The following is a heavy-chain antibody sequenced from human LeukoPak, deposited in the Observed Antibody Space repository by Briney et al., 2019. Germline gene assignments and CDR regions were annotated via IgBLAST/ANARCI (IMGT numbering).Heavy chain of an antibody. D-gene: IGHD2-21*02. CDR3: AKDGTTAIPSWFDP. CDR2: ISSSGGST. Sequence: GGSLRLSCAASGFNFTNYAMNWVRQAPGRGLEWVSLISSSGGSTYYAGSVKGRFTISRDNSKSTLYLQMNSLRAEDTAIYYCAKDGTTAIPSWFDPWGQGTLVTVSS. V-gene: IGHV3-23*01. J-gene: IGHJ5*02. CDR1: GFNFTNYA.